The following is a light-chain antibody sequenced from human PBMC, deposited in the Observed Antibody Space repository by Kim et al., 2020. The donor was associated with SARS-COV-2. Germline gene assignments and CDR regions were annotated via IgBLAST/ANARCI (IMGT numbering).Light chain of an antibody. CDR1: SSDVGSYNH. Sequence: GQSITISCTGTSSDVGSYNHVSWHQQHPGKAPKVMIYDVSNRPSGVSNRFSGSKSGNTASLTISWLQAEDEADYYCASYTSSTTVAFGGGTQLTVL. J-gene: IGLJ2*01. CDR2: DVS. V-gene: IGLV2-14*03. CDR3: ASYTSSTTVA.